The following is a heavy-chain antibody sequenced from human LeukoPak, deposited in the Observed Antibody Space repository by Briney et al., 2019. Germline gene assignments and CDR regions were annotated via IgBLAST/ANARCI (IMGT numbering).Heavy chain of an antibody. V-gene: IGHV3-48*01. CDR1: GFTFSSYT. D-gene: IGHD6-19*01. Sequence: PGGSLRLSCAASGFTFSSYTMNWVRQAPGKGLEWVSYISSGSSTIYYADSLKDRFTISRDNARNSLYLQMNSLRAEDTAVYYCARRGAGSYFDYWGQGTLVTVSS. CDR3: ARRGAGSYFDY. J-gene: IGHJ4*02. CDR2: ISSGSSTI.